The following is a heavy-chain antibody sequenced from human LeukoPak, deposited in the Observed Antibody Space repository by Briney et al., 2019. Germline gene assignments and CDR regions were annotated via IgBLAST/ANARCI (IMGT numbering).Heavy chain of an antibody. CDR1: GFTFTTYT. CDR3: ARREMPTNSFDY. D-gene: IGHD5-24*01. Sequence: GGSLRLSCAASGFTFTTYTMTWVRQAPGKGLEWVANIKEDGNEKNYVDSVEGRFTISRDNSKNTLYLQMNSLRAEDTAIYYCARREMPTNSFDYWGQGTLVTVSS. J-gene: IGHJ4*02. V-gene: IGHV3-7*03. CDR2: IKEDGNEK.